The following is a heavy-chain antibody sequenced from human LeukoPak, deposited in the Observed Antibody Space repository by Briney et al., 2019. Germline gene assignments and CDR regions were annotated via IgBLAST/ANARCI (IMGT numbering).Heavy chain of an antibody. Sequence: PGGSLRLSCVASGFTFSSYAMSGVRQAPGKGLEWVSGISGSGGSTYYADSVKGRFTISRDNSKNTLYLQMNSLRGEDTAVYYCARDRVGAFDYWGQGTLVTVSS. CDR1: GFTFSSYA. CDR2: ISGSGGST. CDR3: ARDRVGAFDY. V-gene: IGHV3-23*01. D-gene: IGHD3-10*01. J-gene: IGHJ4*02.